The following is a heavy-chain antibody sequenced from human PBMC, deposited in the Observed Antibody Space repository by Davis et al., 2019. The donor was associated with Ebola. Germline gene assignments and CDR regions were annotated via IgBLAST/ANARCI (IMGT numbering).Heavy chain of an antibody. CDR1: GYTFTSYG. CDR2: ISAYNGNT. D-gene: IGHD3-16*01. V-gene: IGHV1-18*01. J-gene: IGHJ4*02. Sequence: ASVKVSCKASGYTFTSYGISWVRQAPGQALHSIFWISAYNGNTNYAQKLQDRVTMTTDTSTSTAYMELRSLRSDDTAVYYCASFPLGKDFGVSRYWGQGTLVTVSS. CDR3: ASFPLGKDFGVSRY.